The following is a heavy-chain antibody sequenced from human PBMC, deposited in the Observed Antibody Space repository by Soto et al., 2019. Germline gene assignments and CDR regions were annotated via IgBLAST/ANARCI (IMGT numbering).Heavy chain of an antibody. V-gene: IGHV1-3*01. Sequence: ASVKVSCKASGYTFTSYAMHWVRQAPGQRLEWMGWINAGNGNTKYSQKFQGRVTVTRDTSASTAYMELSSLRSEDTAVYYCARGDVLLWFGELLSNWSDPWGQGTLVTVSS. CDR3: ARGDVLLWFGELLSNWSDP. CDR1: GYTFTSYA. D-gene: IGHD3-10*01. CDR2: INAGNGNT. J-gene: IGHJ5*02.